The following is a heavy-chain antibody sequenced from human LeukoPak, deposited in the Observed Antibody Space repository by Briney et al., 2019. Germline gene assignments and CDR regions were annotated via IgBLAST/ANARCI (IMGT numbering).Heavy chain of an antibody. CDR3: ARDARYCSSRSCPNAFDT. D-gene: IGHD2-2*01. CDR2: IYYSRTT. J-gene: IGHJ3*02. V-gene: IGHV4-31*11. Sequence: SQTLSLTCAVSVGSISSVNYYWSWIRQHPGKGLEWIGSIYYSRTTYYNPSLKSRLTISVDTSKTQFSLKLSSVTAADTAVYYCARDARYCSSRSCPNAFDTCGQGTMVTVSS. CDR1: VGSISSVNYY.